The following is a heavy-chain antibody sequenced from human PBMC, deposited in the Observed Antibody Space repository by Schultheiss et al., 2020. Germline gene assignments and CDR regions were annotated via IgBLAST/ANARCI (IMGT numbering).Heavy chain of an antibody. CDR3: ARAGHSAGTSDF. CDR2: ISSTSSYI. Sequence: GGSLRLSCAASGFTFNTYSMNWVRQAPGRGLEWVSSISSTSSYIYYADSVKGRFTISRDNAKNSLYLQMNSLRAEDAAIYFCARAGHSAGTSDFWGQGTLVTVSS. V-gene: IGHV3-21*01. J-gene: IGHJ4*02. CDR1: GFTFNTYS. D-gene: IGHD6-13*01.